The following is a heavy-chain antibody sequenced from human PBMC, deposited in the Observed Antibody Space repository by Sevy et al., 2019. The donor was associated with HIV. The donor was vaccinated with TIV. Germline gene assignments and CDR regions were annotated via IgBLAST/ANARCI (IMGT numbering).Heavy chain of an antibody. V-gene: IGHV5-51*01. CDR3: AKGARGTLPAYYYYGMDV. J-gene: IGHJ6*02. CDR2: TYPGDSDT. Sequence: GESLKISCKCSGYSFTSYWIVWVRQMPGRGLEWMGITYPGDSDTIYSPSFKGQVTISVDKSSSTAYLQWSRLKASDTAIYYCAKGARGTLPAYYYYGMDVWGQGTTVTVSS. CDR1: GYSFTSYW.